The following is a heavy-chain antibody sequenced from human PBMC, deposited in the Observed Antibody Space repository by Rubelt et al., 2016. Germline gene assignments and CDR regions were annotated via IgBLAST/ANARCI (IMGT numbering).Heavy chain of an antibody. CDR2: INAGNGNT. D-gene: IGHD3-16*01. J-gene: IGHJ6*02. Sequence: QVQLVQSGAEVKKPGASVKVSCKASGYTFTSYAMHWARQAPGQRLEWMGWINAGNGNTKNSQKFQGRDTSTRDPSASTAYMELSSLRSEDTAVYYCARKGYGYGMDVWGQGTTVTVSS. CDR1: GYTFTSYA. CDR3: ARKGYGYGMDV. V-gene: IGHV1-3*01.